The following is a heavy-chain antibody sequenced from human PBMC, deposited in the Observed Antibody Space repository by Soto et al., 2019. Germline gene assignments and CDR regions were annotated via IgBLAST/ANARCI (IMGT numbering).Heavy chain of an antibody. D-gene: IGHD2-2*01. V-gene: IGHV4-30-2*01. CDR3: ARGRLYCSSTSCYPIIGYYYGMDV. J-gene: IGHJ6*02. CDR1: GGSISSGGYS. CDR2: IYHSGST. Sequence: QLQLQESGSGLVKPSQTLSLTCAVSGGSISSGGYSWSWIRQPPGKGLEWIGYIYHSGSTYYNPSLKSRVTISVDRFKNQFSLKLSSVTAADTAVYYCARGRLYCSSTSCYPIIGYYYGMDVWGQGTTVTVSS.